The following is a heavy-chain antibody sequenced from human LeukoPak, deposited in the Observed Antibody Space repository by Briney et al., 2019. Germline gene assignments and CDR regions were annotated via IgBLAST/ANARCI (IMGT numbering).Heavy chain of an antibody. Sequence: PSETLSLTCTVSGGSISSSSYYWSWIRQPPGKGLEWIGYIYYSGSTNYNPSLKSRVTISVDTSKNQFSLKLSSVTAADTAVYYCARDKSSWKAARYYYYMDVWGKGTTVTVSS. CDR3: ARDKSSWKAARYYYYMDV. CDR1: GGSISSSSYY. CDR2: IYYSGST. V-gene: IGHV4-61*01. J-gene: IGHJ6*03. D-gene: IGHD1-1*01.